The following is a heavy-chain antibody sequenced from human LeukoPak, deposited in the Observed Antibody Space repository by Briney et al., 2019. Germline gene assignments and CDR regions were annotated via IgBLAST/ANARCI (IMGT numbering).Heavy chain of an antibody. CDR1: GYIFTNYY. CDR2: VNPNGGGA. CDR3: VPCMVRGLLPFEC. J-gene: IGHJ4*02. Sequence: GSSVKVSCKASGYIFTNYYMHWVRQAPGQGFEWVGRVNPNGGGANSALKFQGRVSMTTDTSTNTAYLELARLRFDDTAVYYCVPCMVRGLLPFECWGQGTLVTVSS. V-gene: IGHV1-2*06. D-gene: IGHD3-10*01.